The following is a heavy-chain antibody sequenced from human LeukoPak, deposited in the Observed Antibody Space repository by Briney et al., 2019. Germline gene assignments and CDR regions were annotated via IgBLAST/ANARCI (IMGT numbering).Heavy chain of an antibody. V-gene: IGHV4-59*12. CDR2: IYHSGST. CDR3: AGLLWFGELSSY. D-gene: IGHD3-10*01. Sequence: KTSETLSLTCTVSGGSISSYYWSWIRQPPGKGLEWIGYIYHSGSTYYSPSLKSRVTISVDRSKNQFSLKLSSVTAADTAVYYCAGLLWFGELSSYWGQGTLVTVSS. CDR1: GGSISSYY. J-gene: IGHJ4*02.